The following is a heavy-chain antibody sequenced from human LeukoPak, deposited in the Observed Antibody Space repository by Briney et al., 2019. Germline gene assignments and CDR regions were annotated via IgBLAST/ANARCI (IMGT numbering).Heavy chain of an antibody. CDR2: IQDDGATT. CDR3: ATQSITLVVVISPFDY. Sequence: PGGSLRLSCAASGFIFTRHAMTWVRQAPGKGLEWGALIQDDGATTNYADSVRGRFTISRDNSKSTVYLQMNSLKPDDTAVYYCATQSITLVVVISPFDYWGQGTLVTVSS. V-gene: IGHV3-30*02. J-gene: IGHJ4*02. CDR1: GFIFTRHA. D-gene: IGHD3-22*01.